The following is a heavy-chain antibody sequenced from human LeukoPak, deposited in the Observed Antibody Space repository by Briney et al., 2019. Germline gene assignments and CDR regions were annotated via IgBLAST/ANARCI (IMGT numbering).Heavy chain of an antibody. Sequence: PSETLSLTCTVSGGSISSSSYYWGWIRQPPGKGLEWIGSIYYSGSTYYNPSLKSRVTISVDTSKNQFSLKLSSVTAADTAVYYCARGSYSYGFWGQGTLVTVSS. V-gene: IGHV4-39*07. D-gene: IGHD5-18*01. CDR3: ARGSYSYGF. CDR1: GGSISSSSYY. J-gene: IGHJ4*02. CDR2: IYYSGST.